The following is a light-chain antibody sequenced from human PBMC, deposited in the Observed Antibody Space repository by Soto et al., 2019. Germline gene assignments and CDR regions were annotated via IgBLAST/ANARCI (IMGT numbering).Light chain of an antibody. CDR3: QHYNSYSEA. J-gene: IGKJ1*01. V-gene: IGKV1-5*03. Sequence: DIQMPQSPSTLSGSVGDSFTITCRASQTISSWLAWYQQKPGKAHKLLIYKASTLKSGVPSRFSGSGSGTEFTLTISSLQPDDFATYYCQHYNSYSEAVGQGNKVDIK. CDR1: QTISSW. CDR2: KAS.